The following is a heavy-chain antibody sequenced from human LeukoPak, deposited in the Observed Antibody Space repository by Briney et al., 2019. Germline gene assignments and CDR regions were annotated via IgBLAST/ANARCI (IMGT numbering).Heavy chain of an antibody. CDR1: GFTFSSYA. CDR2: ISYDGSNK. Sequence: GGSLRLSCAASGFTFSSYAMHWVRQAPGKGLEWVAVISYDGSNKYYADSVKGRFTISRDNSKNTLYLQMNSLRAEDTAVCYCARGERITIFGVGSAPLYWGQGTLVTVSS. V-gene: IGHV3-30-3*01. D-gene: IGHD3-3*01. J-gene: IGHJ4*02. CDR3: ARGERITIFGVGSAPLY.